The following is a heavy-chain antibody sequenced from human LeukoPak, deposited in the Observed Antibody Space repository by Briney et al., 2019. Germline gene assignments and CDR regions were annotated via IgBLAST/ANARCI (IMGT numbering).Heavy chain of an antibody. V-gene: IGHV3-21*01. CDR1: GFTFSSYS. Sequence: GGSLRLSCAASGFTFSSYSMNWVRQAPGKGLEWVSSISSSSSYIYYADSVKGRFTIPRDNAKNSLYLQMNSLRAEDTAVYYCAREVSSGSFDYWGQGTLVTVSS. D-gene: IGHD6-19*01. J-gene: IGHJ4*02. CDR2: ISSSSSYI. CDR3: AREVSSGSFDY.